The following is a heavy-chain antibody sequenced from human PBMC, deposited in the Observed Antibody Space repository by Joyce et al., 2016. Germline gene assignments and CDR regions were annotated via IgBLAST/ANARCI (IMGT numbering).Heavy chain of an antibody. CDR2: IYRGGTT. V-gene: IGHV3-53*01. J-gene: IGHJ5*02. D-gene: IGHD4-17*01. CDR3: AREKYYGDYEHNFFDP. Sequence: EVQLVESGGGLIQPGGSLRLSCAASGFTVSSSYMTWVRQAPGKGLEWVSVIYRGGTTYYADSGKGRFAVSTDKSRDNSKNTLYLQMNNVRIEDTAVYYCAREKYYGDYEHNFFDPWGQGTLVTVSS. CDR1: GFTVSSSY.